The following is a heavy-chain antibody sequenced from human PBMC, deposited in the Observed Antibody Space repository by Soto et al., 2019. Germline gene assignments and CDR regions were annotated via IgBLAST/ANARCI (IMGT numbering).Heavy chain of an antibody. CDR3: AIEAAGFGH. Sequence: EVQLVESGGGLVQPGGSMRLSCAASGFSFSVSSMHWVRQASGKGLEWLGRIRSKASNYATTYSESVRGRFIIPRDDSQDTMFLQMNSLRTEDTAMYYCAIEAAGFGHWGQGTLVTVSS. CDR1: GFSFSVSS. CDR2: IRSKASNYAT. J-gene: IGHJ4*02. D-gene: IGHD6-13*01. V-gene: IGHV3-73*01.